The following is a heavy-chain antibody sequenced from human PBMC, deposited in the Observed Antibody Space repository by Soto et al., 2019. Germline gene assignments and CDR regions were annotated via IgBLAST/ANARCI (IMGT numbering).Heavy chain of an antibody. J-gene: IGHJ5*02. Sequence: GGSLRLSCAASGFTFSSYWMSWVRQAPGKGLEWVANIKQDGSEKYYVDSVKGRFTISRDNAKNSLYLQMNSLGAEDTAVYYCAGSITIFGVVSGGFDPWGQGTLVTVSS. CDR3: AGSITIFGVVSGGFDP. D-gene: IGHD3-3*01. CDR2: IKQDGSEK. V-gene: IGHV3-7*05. CDR1: GFTFSSYW.